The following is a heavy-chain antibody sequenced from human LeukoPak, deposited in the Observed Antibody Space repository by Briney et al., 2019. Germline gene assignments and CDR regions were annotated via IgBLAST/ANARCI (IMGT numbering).Heavy chain of an antibody. CDR1: GGSFSGYY. V-gene: IGHV4-34*01. CDR2: FNHRGST. J-gene: IGHJ6*02. D-gene: IGHD3-9*01. CDR3: ARDKRTDTIFYGMDV. Sequence: SETLSLTCAVHGGSFSGYYWSWIRQRPGKGLEWMGEFNHRGSTNYNPSLKSRVTISVDTSKNQSSLKLSSVTASETAVYYCARDKRTDTIFYGMDVWGQGTTVTVSS.